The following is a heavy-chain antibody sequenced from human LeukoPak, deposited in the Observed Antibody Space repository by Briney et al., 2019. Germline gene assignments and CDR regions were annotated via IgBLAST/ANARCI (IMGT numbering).Heavy chain of an antibody. CDR2: ISSSGSTI. J-gene: IGHJ6*03. Sequence: GGSLRLSCAASGFTFSSYEMNWVRQAPGKGLEWVSYISSSGSTIYYADSVKGRFTISRDNAKNSLYLQMNSLRAEDTAVYYCARDRPRAVAYYYYYYMDVWGKGTTVTVSS. CDR3: ARDRPRAVAYYYYYYMDV. V-gene: IGHV3-48*03. CDR1: GFTFSSYE. D-gene: IGHD6-19*01.